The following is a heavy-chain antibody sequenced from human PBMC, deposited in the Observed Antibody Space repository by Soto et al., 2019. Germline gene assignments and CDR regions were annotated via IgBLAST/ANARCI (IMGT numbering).Heavy chain of an antibody. Sequence: GASVTVSCKASGDTFTGYALHWVRQAPGQRLEWMGWINAGNGNTKYSQKFQGRVTITRDTSASTAYMELSSLRSEDTAVYYCARAFRPDYSICHRPITWFDPWGQEALVTVSS. D-gene: IGHD4-4*01. J-gene: IGHJ5*02. CDR1: GDTFTGYA. CDR3: ARAFRPDYSICHRPITWFDP. V-gene: IGHV1-3*01. CDR2: INAGNGNT.